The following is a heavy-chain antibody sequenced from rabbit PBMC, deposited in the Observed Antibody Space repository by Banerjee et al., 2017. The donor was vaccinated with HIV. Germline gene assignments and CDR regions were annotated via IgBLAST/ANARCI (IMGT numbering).Heavy chain of an antibody. V-gene: IGHV1S45*01. CDR1: GFSFSSGYD. Sequence: QEQLVESGGGLVRPEGSLKLSCTASGFSFSSGYDMCWVRQAPGKGLEWIAHIYPANGGTYYANWAKGRFTISKTSSTTVTLQVTSLTAADTATYFCARDLVDGHYYFNLWGQGTLVT. CDR2: IYPANGGT. D-gene: IGHD1-1*01. J-gene: IGHJ4*01. CDR3: ARDLVDGHYYFNL.